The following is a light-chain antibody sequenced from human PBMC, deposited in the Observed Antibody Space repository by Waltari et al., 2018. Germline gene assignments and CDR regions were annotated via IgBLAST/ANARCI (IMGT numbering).Light chain of an antibody. CDR3: QQRST. J-gene: IGKJ2*01. V-gene: IGKV3-11*01. CDR1: QSLTSY. CDR2: DTS. Sequence: EIVLTQSPATLSLSPGEGATLSCRASQSLTSYLAWYQQKPDQAPRLLIYDTSSRATGIPARFSGSGSGTDFTLIISSLEPEDFGVYYCQQRSTFGQGTKLEIK.